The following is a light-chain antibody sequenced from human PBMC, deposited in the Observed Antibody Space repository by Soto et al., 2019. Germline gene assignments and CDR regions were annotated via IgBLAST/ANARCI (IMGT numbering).Light chain of an antibody. J-gene: IGKJ4*01. CDR1: QSISIY. Sequence: DIQMTQSPSSLSASVGDRVTITCRASQSISIYLNWYQQKPGEAPNLLIYAASSLQSGVPSRFSGSGSGTDFTLTISSLQPEDFATYHCQQSYSSSLTFGAGTKVEIK. CDR2: AAS. CDR3: QQSYSSSLT. V-gene: IGKV1-39*01.